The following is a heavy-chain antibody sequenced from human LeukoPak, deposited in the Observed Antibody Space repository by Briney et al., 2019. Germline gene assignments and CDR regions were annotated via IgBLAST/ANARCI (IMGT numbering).Heavy chain of an antibody. CDR2: ISNNGGYT. D-gene: IGHD2-15*01. Sequence: GGSLRLSCAASGFTFSSSAMSWVRQAPGRGLEWVSAISNNGGYTYYADSVQGRFTISRDNSKSTLCLQMNSLRAEETAVYYCAKQLGYCSDGSCYFPYWGQGTLVTVSS. J-gene: IGHJ4*02. CDR1: GFTFSSSA. CDR3: AKQLGYCSDGSCYFPY. V-gene: IGHV3-23*01.